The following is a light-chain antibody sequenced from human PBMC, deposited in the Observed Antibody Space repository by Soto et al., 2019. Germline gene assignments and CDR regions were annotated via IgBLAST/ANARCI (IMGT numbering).Light chain of an antibody. CDR3: QQYDTLRT. Sequence: DIHMTQSPSTLSASVGDRVTITCRASQNVNIWLAWYQKKPGKGPRPLIYEASILESGVPSRFSGSGSGTEFTLTISSLQPDDVATYFCQQYDTLRTFGQGTKVE. CDR1: QNVNIW. V-gene: IGKV1-5*03. CDR2: EAS. J-gene: IGKJ1*01.